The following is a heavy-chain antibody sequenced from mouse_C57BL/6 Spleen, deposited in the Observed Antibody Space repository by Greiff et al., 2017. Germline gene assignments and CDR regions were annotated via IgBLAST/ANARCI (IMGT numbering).Heavy chain of an antibody. CDR2: IDPETGDT. CDR1: GYTFTDYA. V-gene: IGHV1-15*01. J-gene: IGHJ2*01. Sequence: QVQLQQSGAELVRPGASVTLSCKASGYTFTDYAMHWVKQTPVHGLEWIGAIDPETGDTAYNQKFKGKGILTADKSSSTAYMELRNLTAEDSAVYYCARRDYGSSYYWGQGTTLTVSS. CDR3: ARRDYGSSYY. D-gene: IGHD1-1*01.